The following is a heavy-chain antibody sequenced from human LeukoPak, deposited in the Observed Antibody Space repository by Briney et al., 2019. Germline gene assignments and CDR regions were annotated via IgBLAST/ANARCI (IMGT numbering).Heavy chain of an antibody. CDR1: GGSISSGDYY. CDR2: IYYSGST. D-gene: IGHD3-22*01. Sequence: SQALSLTCTVSGGSISSGDYYWSWIRQPPGKGLEWIGYIYYSGSTHYNPSLKSRVTISVDTSKNQFSLKLSSVTAADTAVYYCARSRITMIVGDAFDIWGQGTMVTVSS. J-gene: IGHJ3*02. V-gene: IGHV4-30-4*01. CDR3: ARSRITMIVGDAFDI.